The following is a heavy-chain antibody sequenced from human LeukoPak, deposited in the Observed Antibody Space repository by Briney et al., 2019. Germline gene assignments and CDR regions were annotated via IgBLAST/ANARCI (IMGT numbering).Heavy chain of an antibody. J-gene: IGHJ3*02. D-gene: IGHD3-22*01. CDR2: ISGSGGST. CDR3: AKGHYDTGTFGAFDI. Sequence: GGSLRLSCAASGFTFSLHAMTWVRQAPGKGLEWVSRISGSGGSTYYADSVKGRFTISRDNSKNTLSLQMNSLRAEDTAVYYCAKGHYDTGTFGAFDIWGQGTMDTVSS. CDR1: GFTFSLHA. V-gene: IGHV3-23*01.